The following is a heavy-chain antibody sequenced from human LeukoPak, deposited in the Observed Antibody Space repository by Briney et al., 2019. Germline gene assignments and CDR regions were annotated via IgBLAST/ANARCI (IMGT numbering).Heavy chain of an antibody. J-gene: IGHJ4*02. CDR1: GFTFSSYS. D-gene: IGHD3-3*01. CDR2: IRYDGSNK. Sequence: PGGSLRLSCAASGFTFSSYSMNWVRQAPGKGLEWVAFIRYDGSNKYYADSVKGRFTISRDNSKNTLYLQMNSLRAEDTAVYYCAKRPDPTIFGVVPSEANVDYWGQGTLVTVSS. V-gene: IGHV3-30*02. CDR3: AKRPDPTIFGVVPSEANVDY.